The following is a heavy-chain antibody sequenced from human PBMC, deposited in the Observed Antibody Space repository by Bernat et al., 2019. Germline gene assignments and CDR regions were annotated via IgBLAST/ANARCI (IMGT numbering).Heavy chain of an antibody. CDR1: GYSFTSYW. V-gene: IGHV5-51*03. Sequence: EVQLVQSGAEVKKPGESLKISCKGSGYSFTSYWIGWVRQMPGKGLEWMGIIYPGDSDTRYSPSFQRQVTISADKSLSTAYLQWSSVKATDNARYYWARGAYGDYWFDAWGQGTLVTVSS. CDR3: ARGAYGDYWFDA. D-gene: IGHD4-17*01. CDR2: IYPGDSDT. J-gene: IGHJ5*02.